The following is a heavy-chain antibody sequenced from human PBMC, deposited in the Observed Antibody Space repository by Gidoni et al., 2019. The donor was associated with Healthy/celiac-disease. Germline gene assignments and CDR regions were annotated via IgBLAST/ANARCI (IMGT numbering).Heavy chain of an antibody. CDR1: GGSISSSSYY. Sequence: QLQLQESGPGLVKPSETLSLTCTVSGGSISSSSYYWGWIRQPPGKGLAWIGSIYYSGSTYYNPSLKSRVTISVDTSKNQFSLKLSSVTAADTSVYYCARAYRQQLVFVDYWGQGTLVTVSS. D-gene: IGHD6-13*01. J-gene: IGHJ4*02. CDR2: IYYSGST. CDR3: ARAYRQQLVFVDY. V-gene: IGHV4-39*01.